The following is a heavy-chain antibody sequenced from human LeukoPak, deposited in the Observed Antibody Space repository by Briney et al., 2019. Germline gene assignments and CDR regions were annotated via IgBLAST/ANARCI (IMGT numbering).Heavy chain of an antibody. Sequence: ASVKVSCKASGGTFSSYAISWVRQAPGQGLEWMGGIIPIFGTANYAQKFQGRVTITTDESASTAYTELSSLRSEDTAVYYCARRQQLVGTYYFDYWGQGTLVTVSS. J-gene: IGHJ4*02. V-gene: IGHV1-69*05. CDR2: IIPIFGTA. CDR1: GGTFSSYA. D-gene: IGHD6-13*01. CDR3: ARRQQLVGTYYFDY.